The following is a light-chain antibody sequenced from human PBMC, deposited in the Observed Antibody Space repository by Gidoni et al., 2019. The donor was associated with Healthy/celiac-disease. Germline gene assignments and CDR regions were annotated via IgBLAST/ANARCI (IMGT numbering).Light chain of an antibody. V-gene: IGKV1-39*01. CDR2: AAS. CDR3: QQSYGTLPYT. Sequence: DIQTTPPPSSLAASVGDSGTITCRASQSISSYLNWYQQKPGKAPKLLIYAASCMQSRVPSRFSSSGSGTDFTLTISSMQPEDFATYYCQQSYGTLPYTFGQGTKLEIK. CDR1: QSISSY. J-gene: IGKJ2*01.